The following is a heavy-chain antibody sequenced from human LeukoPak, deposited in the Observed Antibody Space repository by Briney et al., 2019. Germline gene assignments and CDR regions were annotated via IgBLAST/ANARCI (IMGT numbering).Heavy chain of an antibody. CDR2: IYPGDSDT. CDR1: GYSFTTYW. CDR3: ARTADWSTYYFDY. V-gene: IGHV5-51*01. D-gene: IGHD3-9*01. Sequence: GESLKISCKASGYSFTTYWIGWVRQMPGKGLEWMGIIYPGDSDTRYSPSFQGQVTISANESITTAYLQWGSLKASDTAMYFCARTADWSTYYFDYWGQGTLVTVSS. J-gene: IGHJ4*02.